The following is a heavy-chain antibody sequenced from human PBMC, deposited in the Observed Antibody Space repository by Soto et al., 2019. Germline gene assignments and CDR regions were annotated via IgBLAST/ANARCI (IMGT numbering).Heavy chain of an antibody. J-gene: IGHJ4*02. CDR2: IKSDGSER. Sequence: EVQLVESGGGLVQPGGSLRLSCAASGFTFSNFWMSWVRQAPGEGLEWVASIKSDGSERSHVDAVRGRFSISRDNARNSLFLQMNSLRVDDTAVYYCARDVIWGQGSVVTVSS. CDR1: GFTFSNFW. V-gene: IGHV3-7*05. CDR3: ARDVI.